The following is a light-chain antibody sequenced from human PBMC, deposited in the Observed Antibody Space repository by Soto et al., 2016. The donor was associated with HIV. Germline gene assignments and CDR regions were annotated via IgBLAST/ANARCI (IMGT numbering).Light chain of an antibody. CDR1: QGISSW. V-gene: IGKV1-12*01. CDR2: AAS. J-gene: IGKJ2*01. Sequence: IQMTQSPSSVSASVGDRVTITCRASQGISSWLAWYQQKPGKAPKLLIYAASSLQSGVPSRFSGSGSGTDFTLTISSLQPEDSASYFCLQDYDRPYTFGQGTKLEIK. CDR3: LQDYDRPYT.